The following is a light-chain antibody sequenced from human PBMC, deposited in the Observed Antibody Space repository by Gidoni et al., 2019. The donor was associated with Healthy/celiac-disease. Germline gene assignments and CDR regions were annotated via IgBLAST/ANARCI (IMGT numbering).Light chain of an antibody. CDR3: MQALQTLWT. J-gene: IGKJ1*01. V-gene: IGKV2-28*01. Sequence: DMVMTQSPLSLPVTPGETASISCRSSQSLRHSNGYNYLDWYLQKPGQSPQLLIYLGSNRASGVPDRFSGSGSGTDFTLKISRVEAEDVGVYYCMQALQTLWTFGQGTKVEIK. CDR1: QSLRHSNGYNY. CDR2: LGS.